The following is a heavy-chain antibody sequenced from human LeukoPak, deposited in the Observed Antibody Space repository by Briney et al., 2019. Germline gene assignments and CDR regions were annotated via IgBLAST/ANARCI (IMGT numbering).Heavy chain of an antibody. CDR1: GFTFNSSS. CDR2: ITASSSTE. D-gene: IGHD6-19*01. CDR3: ARVGPGIAVAN. V-gene: IGHV3-48*01. J-gene: IGHJ4*02. Sequence: GRSLRLSCAASGFTFNSSSMNWVRQAPGKGLEWVSYITASSSTEYYADSVKGRFTISRDNAKNSLYLQMNSLRAEDTAVYYCARVGPGIAVANWGQGTLVTVSS.